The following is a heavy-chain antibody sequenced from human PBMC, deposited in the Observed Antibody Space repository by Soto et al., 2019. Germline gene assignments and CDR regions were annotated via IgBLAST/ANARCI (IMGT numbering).Heavy chain of an antibody. Sequence: GASVKVSCKASGGTFSSYAISWVRQAPGQGLEWMGGIIPIFGTANYAQKFQGRVTITADESTSTAYMELSSLRSEDTAVYYCASRLTVVVPAAIRPRYYYYGMDVWGQGTTVTVS. V-gene: IGHV1-69*13. CDR1: GGTFSSYA. CDR2: IIPIFGTA. J-gene: IGHJ6*02. D-gene: IGHD2-2*01. CDR3: ASRLTVVVPAAIRPRYYYYGMDV.